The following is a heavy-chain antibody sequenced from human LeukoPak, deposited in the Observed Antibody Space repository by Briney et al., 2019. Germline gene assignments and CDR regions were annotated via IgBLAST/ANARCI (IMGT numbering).Heavy chain of an antibody. CDR1: GGSVSSGSYY. CDR3: ARGPTRYYFDS. V-gene: IGHV4-61*01. J-gene: IGHJ4*02. CDR2: IYYSGST. D-gene: IGHD3-9*01. Sequence: SETLSLTCTVSGGSVSSGSYYWSWIRQPPGKGLEWIAYIYYSGSTNYNPSLKSRVTISIDTSKNQFSLKLSSVTAADTAVYYCARGPTRYYFDSWGQGTPVTVSS.